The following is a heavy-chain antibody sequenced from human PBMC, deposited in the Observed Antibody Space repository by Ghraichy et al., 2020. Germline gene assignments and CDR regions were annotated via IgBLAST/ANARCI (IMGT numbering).Heavy chain of an antibody. D-gene: IGHD5-18*01. J-gene: IGHJ1*01. CDR2: IYWDADK. CDR1: GFSLTTSGVG. V-gene: IGHV2-5*02. Sequence: SGPTLVKPTQTLTLTCTFSGFSLTTSGVGVGWIRQPPGKALEWLALIYWDADKRYSPSLNSRLTITKDTSKNQVVLTMTNLDPVDTATYHCAHLGGYPYGLYFHHWGRGTLVTVSS. CDR3: AHLGGYPYGLYFHH.